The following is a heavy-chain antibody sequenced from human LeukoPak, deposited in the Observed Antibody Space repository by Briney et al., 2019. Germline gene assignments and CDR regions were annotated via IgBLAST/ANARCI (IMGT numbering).Heavy chain of an antibody. V-gene: IGHV3-23*01. CDR3: AGATREWLTLNY. Sequence: GGSLRLSCAASGFTFSSYAMSWVRQAPGKGLEWVSAISGSGGSTYYADSVKGRFTISRDNSKNTLYLQMNSLRAEDTAVYYCAGATREWLTLNYWGQGTLVTVSS. J-gene: IGHJ4*02. CDR2: ISGSGGST. CDR1: GFTFSSYA. D-gene: IGHD6-19*01.